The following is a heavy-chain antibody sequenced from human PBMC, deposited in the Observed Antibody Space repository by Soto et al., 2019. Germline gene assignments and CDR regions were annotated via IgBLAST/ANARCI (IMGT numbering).Heavy chain of an antibody. Sequence: GGSLRLSCAASGFTFSSYAVSWVRQAPGKGLEWVSAISGSGGSTYYADSVKGRFTISRDNSKNTLYLQMNSLGAEDTAVYYCAKGRWLRSPGYYFDYWGQGTLVTVSS. CDR3: AKGRWLRSPGYYFDY. D-gene: IGHD5-12*01. CDR2: ISGSGGST. CDR1: GFTFSSYA. J-gene: IGHJ4*02. V-gene: IGHV3-23*01.